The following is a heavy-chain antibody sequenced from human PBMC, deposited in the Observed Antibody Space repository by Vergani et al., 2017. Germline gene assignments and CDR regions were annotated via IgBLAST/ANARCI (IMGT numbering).Heavy chain of an antibody. V-gene: IGHV4-4*02. Sequence: QVQLQESGPGLVKPSQTLSLTCAVSGGSISSSNWWGWVRQPPGKGLEWIGEIYHSGSTYYNPSLKSRVTISVDTSKNQFSLKLSSVTAADTAVYYCARGLSFDYWGQGTLVTVSS. J-gene: IGHJ4*02. CDR2: IYHSGST. CDR1: GGSISSSNW. D-gene: IGHD2/OR15-2a*01. CDR3: ARGLSFDY.